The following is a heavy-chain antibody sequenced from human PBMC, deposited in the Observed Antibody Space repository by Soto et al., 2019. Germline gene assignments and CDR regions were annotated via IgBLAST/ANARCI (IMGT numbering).Heavy chain of an antibody. J-gene: IGHJ4*02. CDR1: GGSMSSYY. D-gene: IGHD6-6*01. V-gene: IGHV4-4*07. CDR2: IYSSGGT. CDR3: ARDGIAARPTHDF. Sequence: SETLSLTCTVSGGSMSSYYWTWIRQSAGKGLEWIGRIYSSGGTHYNPSLKSRVTSSLDTSKNQFSLRLNSVTAADTALYYCARDGIAARPTHDFWGQGTLVSVSS.